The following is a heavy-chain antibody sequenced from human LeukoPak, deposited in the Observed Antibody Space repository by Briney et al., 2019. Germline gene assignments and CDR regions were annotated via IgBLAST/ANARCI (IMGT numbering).Heavy chain of an antibody. D-gene: IGHD3-22*01. CDR2: INHSGST. J-gene: IGHJ3*02. CDR1: GGSFSGYY. CDR3: ARLPDERITMIVVVIPI. Sequence: PSETLSLTCAVYGGSFSGYYWSWIRQPPGKGLEWIGEINHSGSTNYNPSLKSRVTISVDTSKNQFSLKLSSVTAADTAVYYCARLPDERITMIVVVIPIWGQGTMVTVSS. V-gene: IGHV4-34*01.